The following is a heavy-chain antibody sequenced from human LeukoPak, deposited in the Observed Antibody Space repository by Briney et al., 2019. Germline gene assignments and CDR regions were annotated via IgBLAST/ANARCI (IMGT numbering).Heavy chain of an antibody. Sequence: GGSLRLSCAASGFAFSSYAMIWVRQAPGKGLEWVSAISGSGGSTYYAASVKGRFTISRDNSKNTLYLQMNSLRAEDTAVYYCATPSSSWDYWGQGTLVTVSS. D-gene: IGHD6-13*01. V-gene: IGHV3-23*01. CDR1: GFAFSSYA. J-gene: IGHJ4*02. CDR2: ISGSGGST. CDR3: ATPSSSWDY.